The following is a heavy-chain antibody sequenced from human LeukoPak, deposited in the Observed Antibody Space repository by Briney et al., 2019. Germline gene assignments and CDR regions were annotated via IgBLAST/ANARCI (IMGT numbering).Heavy chain of an antibody. D-gene: IGHD6-13*01. CDR3: AKGPFLHYTSSWYADY. CDR2: ISWNPGTK. V-gene: IGHV3-9*01. CDR1: GFTFDDYA. J-gene: IGHJ4*02. Sequence: GGSLRLSCAASGFTFDDYAMHWVRQVPGKGLEWVAGISWNPGTKGYADSVKGRFTISRDNANNSPYLQLSNLTTEDTALYYCAKGPFLHYTSSWYADYWGQGTLVTVSS.